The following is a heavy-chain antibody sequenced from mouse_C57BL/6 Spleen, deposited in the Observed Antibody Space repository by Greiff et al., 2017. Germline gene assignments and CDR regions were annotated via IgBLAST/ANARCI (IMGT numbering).Heavy chain of an antibody. D-gene: IGHD2-3*01. CDR1: GFTFSDYG. CDR2: ISSGSSTI. V-gene: IGHV5-17*01. J-gene: IGHJ2*01. CDR3: ARAYARWLLRTDY. Sequence: VMLVESGGGLVQPGGSLKLSCAASGFTFSDYGMHWVRQAPEKGLEWVAYISSGSSTIYYADTVKGRFTISRDNAKNTLFQKMTSLRSEDTAMYYCARAYARWLLRTDYWGQGTTLTVSS.